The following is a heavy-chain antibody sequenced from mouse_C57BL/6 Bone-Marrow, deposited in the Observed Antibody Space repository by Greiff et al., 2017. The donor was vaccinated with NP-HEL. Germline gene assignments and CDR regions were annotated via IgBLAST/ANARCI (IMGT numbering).Heavy chain of an antibody. CDR1: GFTFGSYT. V-gene: IGHV5-9*01. J-gene: IGHJ2*01. CDR3: ARHWYYGSGYYFDY. Sequence: EVKLMESGGGLVKPGGSLKLSCAASGFTFGSYTMSWVRQTPEKRLEWVATISGGGGNTYYPDSVKGRFTISRDNAKNTLYLQMSSLRSEDTALYYCARHWYYGSGYYFDYWGQGTTLTVSS. D-gene: IGHD1-1*01. CDR2: ISGGGGNT.